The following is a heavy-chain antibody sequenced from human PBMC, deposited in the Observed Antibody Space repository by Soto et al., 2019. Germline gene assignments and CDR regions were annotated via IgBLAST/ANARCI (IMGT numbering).Heavy chain of an antibody. CDR1: GGSISSYY. CDR2: IYTSGST. J-gene: IGHJ6*02. Sequence: SETLSLTCTVSGGSISSYYWIWIRQPAGKGLEWIGRIYTSGSTNYNPSLKSRVTMSVDTSKNQFSLKLSSVTAADTAVYYCARGGAAAARGYYYYYGMDVWGQGTTVTVSS. D-gene: IGHD6-13*01. V-gene: IGHV4-4*07. CDR3: ARGGAAAARGYYYYYGMDV.